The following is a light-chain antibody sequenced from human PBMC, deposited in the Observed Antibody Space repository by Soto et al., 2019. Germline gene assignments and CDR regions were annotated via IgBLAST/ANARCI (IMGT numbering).Light chain of an antibody. CDR1: QSISGY. Sequence: DIQMTQSPSSLSASVGDRVNITCRASQSISGYLSWYYQRPGKAPKLLISAASTLQGGVPSRFSGSGSGTDFTLTISSLQPEDSATYYCRQSYTVPYTFGQGTKLEVK. V-gene: IGKV1-39*01. CDR3: RQSYTVPYT. CDR2: AAS. J-gene: IGKJ2*01.